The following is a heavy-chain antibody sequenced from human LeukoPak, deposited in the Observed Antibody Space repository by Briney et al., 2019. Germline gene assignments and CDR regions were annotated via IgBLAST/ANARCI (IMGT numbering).Heavy chain of an antibody. CDR1: EFTFSSYG. V-gene: IGHV3-33*01. Sequence: GGSLRLSCAASEFTFSSYGMHWVRQAPGKGLEWVAVIWYDGSNKYYAGSVKGRFTISRDNSKNTLYLQMNSLRAEDTAVYYCASLEYTSAYFAYWGQGALVTVSS. D-gene: IGHD6-6*01. CDR3: ASLEYTSAYFAY. CDR2: IWYDGSNK. J-gene: IGHJ4*02.